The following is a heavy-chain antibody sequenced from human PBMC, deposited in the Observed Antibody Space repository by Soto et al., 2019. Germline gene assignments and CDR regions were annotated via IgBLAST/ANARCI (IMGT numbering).Heavy chain of an antibody. CDR3: ATSSGRDGYSFDY. D-gene: IGHD3-10*01. J-gene: IGHJ4*02. CDR2: IIPMFGTP. V-gene: IGHV1-69*13. Sequence: SVKVSCKASGVTFNRQDMRWVRQAPGQGLEWMGGIIPMFGTPHYAEKFQDRVTITADESTGTAYLELSSLTSEDTAVYYCATSSGRDGYSFDYWGPGTLVTVSS. CDR1: GVTFNRQD.